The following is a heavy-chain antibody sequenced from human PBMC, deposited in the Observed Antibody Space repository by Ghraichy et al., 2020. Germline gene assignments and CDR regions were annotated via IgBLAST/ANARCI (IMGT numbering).Heavy chain of an antibody. J-gene: IGHJ5*02. CDR1: GFTFSSYG. Sequence: GGSLRLSCAASGFTFSSYGMHWVRQAPGKGLEWVAVIWYDGSKKMYADSVKGRFAISRDNSKNTLDLQMNSLRDEDTAIDYCARSAVVVPAAISNWFDPWGQGTMVTVSS. CDR3: ARSAVVVPAAISNWFDP. D-gene: IGHD2-2*01. CDR2: IWYDGSKK. V-gene: IGHV3-33*01.